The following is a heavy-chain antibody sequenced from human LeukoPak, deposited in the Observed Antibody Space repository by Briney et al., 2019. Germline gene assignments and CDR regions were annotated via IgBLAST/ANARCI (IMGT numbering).Heavy chain of an antibody. D-gene: IGHD6-13*01. CDR2: ISAYNGST. V-gene: IGHV1-18*01. CDR1: GYTFTSYG. CDR3: ARQRIAADGTGNFGY. J-gene: IGHJ4*02. Sequence: GASVKVSCWASGYTFTSYGISWVRQAPGQGLEWMGWISAYNGSTNNAQKHQGRVTMTTDTSTSKAYMELRSLRSDDTAVYYCARQRIAADGTGNFGYWGQGTLVTVSS.